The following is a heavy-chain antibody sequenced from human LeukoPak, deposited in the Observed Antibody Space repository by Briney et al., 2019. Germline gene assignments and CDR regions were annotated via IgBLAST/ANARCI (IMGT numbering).Heavy chain of an antibody. V-gene: IGHV1-46*01. Sequence: GASVKVSCKASGYTFTSYYMHWVRQAPGQGLEWMGIINPSGGSTSYAQKFQGRVTMTRDTSTSTVYMELSSLRSEDTAVYYCARYAPPTTMATRFFDQWGQGTLVTVSS. CDR3: ARYAPPTTMATRFFDQ. CDR2: INPSGGST. D-gene: IGHD4-23*01. CDR1: GYTFTSYY. J-gene: IGHJ4*02.